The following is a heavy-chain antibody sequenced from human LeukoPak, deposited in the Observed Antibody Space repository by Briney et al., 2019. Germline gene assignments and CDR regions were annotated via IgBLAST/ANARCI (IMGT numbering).Heavy chain of an antibody. CDR3: ARAGNAALRYFDWLISTKDAFDI. D-gene: IGHD3-9*01. Sequence: ASVKVSCKASGYTFTSYGISRVRQAPGQGLEWMGWISAYNGNTNYAQKLQGRVTMTTDTSTSTAYMELRSLRSDDTAVYYCARAGNAALRYFDWLISTKDAFDIWGQGTMVTVSS. CDR2: ISAYNGNT. V-gene: IGHV1-18*01. CDR1: GYTFTSYG. J-gene: IGHJ3*02.